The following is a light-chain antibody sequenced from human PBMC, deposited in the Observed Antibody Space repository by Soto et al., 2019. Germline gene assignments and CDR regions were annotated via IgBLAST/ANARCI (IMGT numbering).Light chain of an antibody. J-gene: IGKJ5*01. CDR2: DTA. Sequence: EIVLTQSLATLSLSPGERATLSCRTSQTIRGLLNWYQQRTGQAPRLLIYDTANRATDIPARFSGSGSGTDFILTISSLDPEDFGVYFCQQRHNWPITFGQGTRLDIK. CDR1: QTIRGL. V-gene: IGKV3-11*01. CDR3: QQRHNWPIT.